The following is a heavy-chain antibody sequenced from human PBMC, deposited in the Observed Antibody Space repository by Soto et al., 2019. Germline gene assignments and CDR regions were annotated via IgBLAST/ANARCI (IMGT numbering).Heavy chain of an antibody. Sequence: GGSLRLSCSASGFTFSTYAMHWVRQARGEGLEYVSAISSNGGSTYYADSVKGRFTISRDNSKNTLYLQMNSLRAEDTAVYYCAKIAAPPRLYYYYYYGMDVWGQGTTVTVSS. D-gene: IGHD6-6*01. CDR1: GFTFSTYA. V-gene: IGHV3-64*04. CDR3: AKIAAPPRLYYYYYYGMDV. J-gene: IGHJ6*02. CDR2: ISSNGGST.